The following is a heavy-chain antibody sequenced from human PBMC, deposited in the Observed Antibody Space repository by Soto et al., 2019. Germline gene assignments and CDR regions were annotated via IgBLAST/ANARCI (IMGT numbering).Heavy chain of an antibody. Sequence: GGSLRLSLSACGFLFARFQMDCVRQAQGKGLEGISYISPGGTSISYADCVKGRFTVSVENAKSSVYLQMNRLRVEDTAVSSCSIDFRVLWVDAFYIGGPGTMVNVTS. D-gene: IGHD3-16*01. V-gene: IGHV3-48*03. CDR2: ISPGGTSI. J-gene: IGHJ3*02. CDR3: SIDFRVLWVDAFYI. CDR1: GFLFARFQ.